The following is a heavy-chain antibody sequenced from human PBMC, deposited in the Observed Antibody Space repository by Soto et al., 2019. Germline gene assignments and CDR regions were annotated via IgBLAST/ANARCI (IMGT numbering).Heavy chain of an antibody. CDR2: TYYRSKWYN. CDR1: GDSVSSNSAT. J-gene: IGHJ5*02. V-gene: IGHV6-1*01. CDR3: GRAHLGSDRNILEPFDP. D-gene: IGHD1-1*01. Sequence: SQTLSLTCAISGDSVSSNSATWNWIRQSPSRGLEWLGRTYYRSKWYNDYAMSVKSRIRISPDTSKNQFSLQLTSVSPEDTAVYYCGRAHLGSDRNILEPFDPWGQGTLVTVSS.